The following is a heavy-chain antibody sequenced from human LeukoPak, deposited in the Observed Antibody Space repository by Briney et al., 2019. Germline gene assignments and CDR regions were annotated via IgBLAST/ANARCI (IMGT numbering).Heavy chain of an antibody. CDR2: ISGSGGST. D-gene: IGHD5-12*01. V-gene: IGHV3-23*01. CDR3: AKCRMVATGSFDY. Sequence: PGGSLRLSCAASGFTFSSYAMSWVRQAPGNGLEWVSAISGSGGSTYYADSVKGRFTISRDNSKNTLYLQMNSLRAEDTAVYYCAKCRMVATGSFDYWGQGSLVTVSS. J-gene: IGHJ4*02. CDR1: GFTFSSYA.